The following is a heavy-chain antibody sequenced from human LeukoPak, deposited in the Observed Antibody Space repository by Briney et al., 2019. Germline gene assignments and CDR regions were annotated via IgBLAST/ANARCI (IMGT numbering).Heavy chain of an antibody. CDR3: ARGRGVHDSHTYDYFDY. CDR1: GYTFTGNY. Sequence: ASVKVSCKASGYTFTGNYIHWVGQPPGQELEWMGIINPPGGTTTYAQKFQGSRLTLTRDTSTSTAYMELSSLRSEDTAVYYCARGRGVHDSHTYDYFDYWGQGSLVTVST. J-gene: IGHJ4*02. CDR2: INPPGGTT. V-gene: IGHV1-46*01. D-gene: IGHD3-22*01.